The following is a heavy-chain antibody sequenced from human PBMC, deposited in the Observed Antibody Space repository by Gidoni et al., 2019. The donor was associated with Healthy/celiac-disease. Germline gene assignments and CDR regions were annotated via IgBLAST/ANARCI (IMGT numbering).Heavy chain of an antibody. CDR3: ARDWSWNYGDYYYGMDV. D-gene: IGHD1-7*01. CDR1: GGTFSSYA. Sequence: QVQLVQSGAEVKKPGSSVKVSCKASGGTFSSYAISWVRQAPGQGLEWMGGIIPIFGTANYAQKFQGRVTITADKSTSTAYMELSSLRSEDTAVYYCARDWSWNYGDYYYGMDVWGQGTTVTVSS. CDR2: IIPIFGTA. J-gene: IGHJ6*02. V-gene: IGHV1-69*06.